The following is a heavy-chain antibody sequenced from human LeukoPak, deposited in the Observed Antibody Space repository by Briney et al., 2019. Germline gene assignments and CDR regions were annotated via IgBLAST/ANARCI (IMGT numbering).Heavy chain of an antibody. V-gene: IGHV3-23*01. CDR3: ASGRYYDFWSGYYTQLDGAFDI. CDR2: ISGSGGST. CDR1: GFTFSSYA. J-gene: IGHJ3*02. D-gene: IGHD3-3*01. Sequence: GGSLRLSCAASGFTFSSYAMSWVRQAPGKGLEWVSAISGSGGSTSYADSVKGRFTISRDNSKNTLYLQMNSLKAEDTAVYYGASGRYYDFWSGYYTQLDGAFDIWGQGTMVTVSS.